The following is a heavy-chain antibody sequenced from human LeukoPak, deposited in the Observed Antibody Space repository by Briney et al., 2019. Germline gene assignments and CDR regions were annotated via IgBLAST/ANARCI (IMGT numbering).Heavy chain of an antibody. CDR1: GYTFTSYY. D-gene: IGHD3-22*01. CDR2: INPSGGST. J-gene: IGHJ4*02. V-gene: IGHV1-46*01. CDR3: ARGHDSAPSFDY. Sequence: ASVKVSCKASGYTFTSYYMHWVRQAPGQGLEWMGIINPSGGSTSYAQKFQGRVTMTRDTSTSTAYMELISLRSDDTAMYYCARGHDSAPSFDYWGRGTLVTVSS.